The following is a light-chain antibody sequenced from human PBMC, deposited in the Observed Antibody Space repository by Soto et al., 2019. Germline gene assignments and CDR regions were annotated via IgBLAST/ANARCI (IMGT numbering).Light chain of an antibody. J-gene: IGKJ5*01. Sequence: EIVLTQSPATLSLSPGERATLSCGASQNVSSYLAWYQQKPGQAPRLLIYDASNRATGIPARFSGSGSGTDCTLTISSLEPEDVAVYYCQQRSNWLITFGQGTRLEIK. CDR1: QNVSSY. V-gene: IGKV3-11*01. CDR3: QQRSNWLIT. CDR2: DAS.